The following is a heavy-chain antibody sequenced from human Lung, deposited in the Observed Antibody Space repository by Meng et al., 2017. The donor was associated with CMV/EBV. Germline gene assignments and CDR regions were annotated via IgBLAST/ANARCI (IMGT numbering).Heavy chain of an antibody. CDR3: VKDLPGDCYPLCYYFSHGMDV. CDR2: IRYDEKTK. CDR1: GLNFKIYG. D-gene: IGHD2-21*01. Sequence: GGSLRLXCTTSGLNFKIYGMHWVRQLPGEGLEGVACIRYDEKTKYYADCVKGRFTIFRDNSRSTLYLQMNSRRVEDTAIYYCVKDLPGDCYPLCYYFSHGMDVWXQGTTVTVSS. V-gene: IGHV3-30*02. J-gene: IGHJ6*02.